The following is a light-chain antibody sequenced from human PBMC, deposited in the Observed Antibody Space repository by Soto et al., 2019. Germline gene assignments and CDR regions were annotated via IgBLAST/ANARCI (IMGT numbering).Light chain of an antibody. V-gene: IGKV1-39*01. CDR2: GAS. Sequence: IQMTQSPTSLSAYVGDRVTITHRASQSITTFLNWYQQKPGKAPELLIFGASRLQSGVPSRFGGGGSGTDFTLTISSLQPEDFASYHCQQTFSATWTFGQGTKVDIK. J-gene: IGKJ1*01. CDR3: QQTFSATWT. CDR1: QSITTF.